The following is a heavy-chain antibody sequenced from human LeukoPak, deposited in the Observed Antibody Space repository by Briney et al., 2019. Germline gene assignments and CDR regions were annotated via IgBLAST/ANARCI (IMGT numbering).Heavy chain of an antibody. CDR3: ARDDHGDYRFDY. V-gene: IGHV3-21*04. J-gene: IGHJ4*02. CDR2: ISSSSSYI. CDR1: GFTFSIYS. Sequence: GGSLRLSCAASGFTFSIYSMNWVRQAPGKGLEWVSSISSSSSYIYYADSGKGRFTISRDNSKNTLYLQMNSLRAEDTAVYYCARDDHGDYRFDYWGQGTLVTVSS. D-gene: IGHD4-17*01.